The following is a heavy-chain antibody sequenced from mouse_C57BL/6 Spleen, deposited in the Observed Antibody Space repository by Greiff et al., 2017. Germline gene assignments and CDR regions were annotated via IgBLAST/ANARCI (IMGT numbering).Heavy chain of an antibody. Sequence: QVHVKQSGAELVRPGTSVKMSCKASGYTFTNYWIGWAKQRPGHGLEWIGDIYPGGGYTNYNEKFKGKATLTADKSSSTAYMQFSSLTSEDSAIYYCARSGEDYYGSSYDYWGQGTTLTVSS. CDR1: GYTFTNYW. D-gene: IGHD1-1*01. CDR3: ARSGEDYYGSSYDY. CDR2: IYPGGGYT. J-gene: IGHJ2*01. V-gene: IGHV1-63*01.